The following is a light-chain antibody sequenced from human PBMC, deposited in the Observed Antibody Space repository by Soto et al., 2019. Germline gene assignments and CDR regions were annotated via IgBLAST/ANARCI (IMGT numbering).Light chain of an antibody. CDR1: QSVSSN. Sequence: IVMTQSPATLSVSPGERATLSCRASQSVSSNVAWYQQKPGQTPKLLIYVASTRATGIPARFSGSGSGTEFTLTISSLQSEDFAVYDCQQYNVWPLTFGGGTKVEFK. CDR3: QQYNVWPLT. V-gene: IGKV3-15*01. J-gene: IGKJ4*01. CDR2: VAS.